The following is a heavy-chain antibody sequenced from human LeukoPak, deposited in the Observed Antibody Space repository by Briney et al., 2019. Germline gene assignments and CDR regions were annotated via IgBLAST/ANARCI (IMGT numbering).Heavy chain of an antibody. CDR3: AREIDPFGSGWYGGGDY. J-gene: IGHJ4*02. Sequence: PGGSLRLSCAASGFTVSSCYMSWVRQTPGQGLEWVSVIFRDGNTHYADSVKGRFTISRDNSKNTLYLQMNSLRAEDTAVYYCAREIDPFGSGWYGGGDYWGQGTLVTVSS. CDR2: IFRDGNT. V-gene: IGHV3-66*01. CDR1: GFTVSSCY. D-gene: IGHD6-19*01.